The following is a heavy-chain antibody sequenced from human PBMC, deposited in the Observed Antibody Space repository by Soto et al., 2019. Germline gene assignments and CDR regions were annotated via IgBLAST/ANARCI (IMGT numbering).Heavy chain of an antibody. D-gene: IGHD5-12*01. CDR3: ASGVRGYSGYDLIRFYEYYGMDV. CDR1: GYTFTIYD. V-gene: IGHV1-8*01. J-gene: IGHJ6*02. CDR2: MNPNSGNT. Sequence: SVKVSCKSSGYTFTIYDINWVRQATGQGLERMGWMNPNSGNTGYAQKFQGRVTMTSNTSISTAYMELSSLRSEDTAVYYCASGVRGYSGYDLIRFYEYYGMDVWGQGTTVTVSS.